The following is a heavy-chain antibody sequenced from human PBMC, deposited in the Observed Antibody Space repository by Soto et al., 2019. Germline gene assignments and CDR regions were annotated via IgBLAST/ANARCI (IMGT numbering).Heavy chain of an antibody. CDR3: ARENEQWPGDAFDI. CDR2: INSDGSST. Sequence: PGGSLRLSCAASGFTFSSYWMHWVRQAPGKGLVWVSRINSDGSSTSYADSVKGRFTISRDNAKNTLYLQMNSLRAEDTAVYYCARENEQWPGDAFDIWGQGTMVTVSS. V-gene: IGHV3-74*01. J-gene: IGHJ3*02. D-gene: IGHD6-19*01. CDR1: GFTFSSYW.